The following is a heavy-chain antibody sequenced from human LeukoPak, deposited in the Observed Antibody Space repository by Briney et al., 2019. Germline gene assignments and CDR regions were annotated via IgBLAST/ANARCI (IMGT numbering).Heavy chain of an antibody. CDR3: AKEDYYGSGSYRDFDY. CDR2: TGSTGRDT. J-gene: IGHJ4*02. Sequence: GGSLRLSCAASGFTFSSHAMSWVRQTPGNGLEWVSATGSTGRDTYYADSVKVRFTISRGNSKNTLYLQMDSLRAEDTAVYYCAKEDYYGSGSYRDFDYWGQGTLVTVSS. V-gene: IGHV3-23*01. D-gene: IGHD3-10*01. CDR1: GFTFSSHA.